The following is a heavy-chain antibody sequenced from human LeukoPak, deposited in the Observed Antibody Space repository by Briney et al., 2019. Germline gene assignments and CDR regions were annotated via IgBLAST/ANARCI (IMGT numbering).Heavy chain of an antibody. D-gene: IGHD5-18*01. CDR1: GYTFTGYY. CDR3: ARAGVYSYGQAPYYFDY. Sequence: GASVKVSCKASGYTFTGYYMHWVRQAPGQGLEWMGRINPNSGGTNYAQKFQGRVTMTRDTPISTAYMELSRLRSDDTAVYYCARAGVYSYGQAPYYFDYWGQGTLVTVSS. J-gene: IGHJ4*02. CDR2: INPNSGGT. V-gene: IGHV1-2*06.